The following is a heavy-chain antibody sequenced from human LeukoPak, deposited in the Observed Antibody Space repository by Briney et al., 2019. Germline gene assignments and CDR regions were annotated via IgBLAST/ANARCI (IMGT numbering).Heavy chain of an antibody. V-gene: IGHV1-18*01. Sequence: ASVKVSCKASGYTFTSYGITWVRQAPGQGLEWMGWISTYNGNTNYAQKLQDRVTMITETSTSTAYMEPRSLRSDDTAVYYCASWAGYCSSANCYTTSLDYWGQGTLVSVSS. CDR1: GYTFTSYG. D-gene: IGHD2-2*02. J-gene: IGHJ4*02. CDR2: ISTYNGNT. CDR3: ASWAGYCSSANCYTTSLDY.